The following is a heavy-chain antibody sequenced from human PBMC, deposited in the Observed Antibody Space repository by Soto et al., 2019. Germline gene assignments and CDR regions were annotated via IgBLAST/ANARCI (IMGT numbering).Heavy chain of an antibody. CDR3: AKEQEGVYYYYYRDV. J-gene: IGHJ6*03. D-gene: IGHD3-16*01. V-gene: IGHV3-23*01. CDR2: ISGSGGST. Sequence: GGSLRLSCAASGFTFSSYAMSWVRQAPGKGLEWVSAISGSGGSTYYADSVKGRFTISRDNSKNTLYLQMNSLRAEDTAVYYSAKEQEGVYYYYYRDVGGKGTTVTVSS. CDR1: GFTFSSYA.